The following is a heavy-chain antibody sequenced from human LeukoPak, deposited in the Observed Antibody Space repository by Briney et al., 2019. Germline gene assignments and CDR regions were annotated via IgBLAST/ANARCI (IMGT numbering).Heavy chain of an antibody. J-gene: IGHJ4*02. Sequence: KTSETLSLTCTVSDDSISNGIYYWSWMRQHPGEGLEWIGYIYGSGSTKYKPSLNSRVTISVDTSKKQFSLKLSSVTVADTAVYYCASATEGSPFDYWGPGILVTVSS. D-gene: IGHD3-10*01. CDR1: DDSISNGIYY. CDR3: ASATEGSPFDY. V-gene: IGHV4-31*03. CDR2: IYGSGST.